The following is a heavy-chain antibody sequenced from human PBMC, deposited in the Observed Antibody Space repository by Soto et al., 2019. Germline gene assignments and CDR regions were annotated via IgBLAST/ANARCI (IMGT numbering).Heavy chain of an antibody. CDR3: ASQNWGLGWFDP. D-gene: IGHD3-16*01. V-gene: IGHV4-31*03. Sequence: PSETLSLTCTVSGGSISSGGYYWSWIRQHPGKGLEWIGYIYYSGSTYYNPSLKSRVTISVDTSKNQFSLKLSSVTAADTAVYYWASQNWGLGWFDPWGQGTPVTVSS. CDR1: GGSISSGGYY. J-gene: IGHJ5*02. CDR2: IYYSGST.